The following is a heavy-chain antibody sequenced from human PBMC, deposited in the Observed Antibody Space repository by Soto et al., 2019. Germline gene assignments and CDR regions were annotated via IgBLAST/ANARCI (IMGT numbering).Heavy chain of an antibody. CDR1: GDTFSFYT. CDR3: ATSYGSGYRAFDY. V-gene: IGHV1-69*02. CDR2: VNPILSMS. J-gene: IGHJ4*02. D-gene: IGHD3-10*01. Sequence: QVQLVQSGAELKKPGSSVKVSCKASGDTFSFYTINWVRQAPGLGLEWMGRVNPILSMSNYAQKFQGRVTMTADKSTSTGDMELRSLRAEDTAFYYSATSYGSGYRAFDYWGQRALVTVSS.